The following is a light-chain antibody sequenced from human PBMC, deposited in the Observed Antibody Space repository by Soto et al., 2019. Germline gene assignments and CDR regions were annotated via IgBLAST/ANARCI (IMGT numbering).Light chain of an antibody. J-gene: IGKJ2*01. V-gene: IGKV3-20*01. CDR3: QQSYSTSYT. CDR2: GAS. Sequence: EIVLTQSPGTLSLSPGERATLSCRASQSVSSSFLAWYQQKPGQAPRLLIYGASNRATGIPDRFSGSGSGTDFTLTISSLQPEDFATYYCQQSYSTSYTFGQGTKLEIK. CDR1: QSVSSSF.